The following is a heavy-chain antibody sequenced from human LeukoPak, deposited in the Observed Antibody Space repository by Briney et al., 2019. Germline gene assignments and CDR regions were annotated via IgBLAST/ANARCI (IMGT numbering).Heavy chain of an antibody. CDR2: IYYSGST. CDR3: ARSTTRGYYYDSSGYFDY. Sequence: SETLSLTCAVSGDSISSWYWSWIRQPPGKGLEWIGYIYYSGSTNYNPSLKSRVTISVDTSKNQFSLKLSSVTAADTAVYYCARSTTRGYYYDSSGYFDYWGQGTLVTVSS. D-gene: IGHD3-22*01. CDR1: GDSISSWY. J-gene: IGHJ4*02. V-gene: IGHV4-59*01.